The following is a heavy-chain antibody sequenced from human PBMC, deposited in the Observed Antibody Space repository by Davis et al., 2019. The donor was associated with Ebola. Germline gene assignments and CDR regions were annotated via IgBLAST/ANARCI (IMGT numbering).Heavy chain of an antibody. CDR3: ARGDKVDP. CDR1: GFIVSSNY. J-gene: IGHJ5*02. CDR2: IYSGGST. D-gene: IGHD2-21*01. Sequence: GESLKISCAASGFIVSSNYMSWVRQAPGKGLEWVSVIYSGGSTYYADSVKGRFTISRDNAKNSLYLQMNSLRAEDTAVYYCARGDKVDPWGQGTLVTVSS. V-gene: IGHV3-66*02.